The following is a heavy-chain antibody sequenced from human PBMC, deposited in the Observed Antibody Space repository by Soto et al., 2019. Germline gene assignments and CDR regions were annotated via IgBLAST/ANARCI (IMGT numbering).Heavy chain of an antibody. CDR1: GFTFSSYA. V-gene: IGHV3-64*01. CDR3: ARRIPFGYSMDV. D-gene: IGHD2-21*01. J-gene: IGHJ6*02. Sequence: EVQLVESGGGLVQPGGSLRLSCAASGFTFSSYAMHWVRQAPGKGLEYVSDITSNGGNTDYASSVKGRFTISRDNSKNTLYLQMGSLRAEDMAVYYCARRIPFGYSMDVWGQGTTVTVSS. CDR2: ITSNGGNT.